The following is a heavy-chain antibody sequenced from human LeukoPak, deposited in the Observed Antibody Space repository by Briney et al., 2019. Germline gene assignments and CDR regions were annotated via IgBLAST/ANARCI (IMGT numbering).Heavy chain of an antibody. CDR2: INPNSGGT. Sequence: ASVKVSCKASGYTFTGYYMHWVRQAPGQVLEWMGWINPNSGGTNYAQKFQGRVTMTRDTSISTAYMELSRLRSDDTAVYYCARSAIHPYYDSSGCPGYWGQGTLVTVSS. J-gene: IGHJ4*02. D-gene: IGHD3-22*01. CDR3: ARSAIHPYYDSSGCPGY. V-gene: IGHV1-2*02. CDR1: GYTFTGYY.